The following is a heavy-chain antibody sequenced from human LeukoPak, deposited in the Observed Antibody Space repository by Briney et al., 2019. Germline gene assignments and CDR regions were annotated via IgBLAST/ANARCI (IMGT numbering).Heavy chain of an antibody. CDR2: IYYSGST. CDR1: GGSISSGGYY. J-gene: IGHJ5*02. Sequence: SQTLSLTCTVSGGSISSGGYYWSWIRQHPGKGLEWIGYIYYSGSTYYNPSLKSRVTISVDTSKNQFFLKLSSVTAADTAVYYCARAPVYYDILTGYRQYWFDPWGQGTLVTVSS. D-gene: IGHD3-9*01. V-gene: IGHV4-31*03. CDR3: ARAPVYYDILTGYRQYWFDP.